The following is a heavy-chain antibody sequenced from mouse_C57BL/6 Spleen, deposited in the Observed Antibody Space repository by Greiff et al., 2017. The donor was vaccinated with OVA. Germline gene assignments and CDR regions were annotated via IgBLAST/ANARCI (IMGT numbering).Heavy chain of an antibody. Sequence: EVQVVESEGGLVQPGSSMKLSCTASGFTFSDYYMAWVRQVPEKGLEWVANINYDGSSTYYLDSLKSRFIISRDNAKNILYLQMSSLKSEDTATYYCARGIYYDYDGYFDVWGTGTTVTVSS. CDR2: INYDGSST. CDR1: GFTFSDYY. CDR3: ARGIYYDYDGYFDV. D-gene: IGHD2-4*01. J-gene: IGHJ1*03. V-gene: IGHV5-16*01.